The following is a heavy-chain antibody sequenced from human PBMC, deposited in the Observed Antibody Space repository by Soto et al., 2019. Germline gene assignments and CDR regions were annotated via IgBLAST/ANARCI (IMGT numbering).Heavy chain of an antibody. J-gene: IGHJ4*02. D-gene: IGHD5-12*01. V-gene: IGHV4-31*03. Sequence: SETLSLTCTVSGGSISSGGYYWSCIRKLPRKGLEWIGYIYYSGSTYYNPSLKSRVTISVDTSKNQCSLKLSSVTAADTDVYYCARNEVEIVPTHFDYWGQGTLVTVSS. CDR3: ARNEVEIVPTHFDY. CDR2: IYYSGST. CDR1: GGSISSGGYY.